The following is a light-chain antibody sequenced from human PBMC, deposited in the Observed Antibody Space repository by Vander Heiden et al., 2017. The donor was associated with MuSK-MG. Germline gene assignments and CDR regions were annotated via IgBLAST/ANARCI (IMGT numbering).Light chain of an antibody. V-gene: IGKV4-1*01. CDR3: QQYDSTPLT. Sequence: DIVMTQSPDSLAVSLGERATINCKSSQSVLYSSNNKNYLAWYQQKPGQPPKLLIYWASTRESGVLDRFSGSGSGTDFTLTISSLQAEDVAVYYCQQYDSTPLTFGGGTKVEIK. J-gene: IGKJ4*01. CDR1: QSVLYSSNNKNY. CDR2: WAS.